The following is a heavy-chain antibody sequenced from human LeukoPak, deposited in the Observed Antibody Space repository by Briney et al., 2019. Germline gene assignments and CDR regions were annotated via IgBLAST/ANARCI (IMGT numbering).Heavy chain of an antibody. J-gene: IGHJ6*03. CDR2: INTNTGNP. Sequence: ASVKVSCKASGYTFTSYGISWVRQAPGQGLEWMGWINTNTGNPTYAQGFTGRFVFSLDTSVSTAYLQISSLKAEDTAVYYCARKAAAATRFYYYYMDVWGKGTTVTVSS. CDR3: ARKAAAATRFYYYYMDV. V-gene: IGHV7-4-1*02. CDR1: GYTFTSYG. D-gene: IGHD6-13*01.